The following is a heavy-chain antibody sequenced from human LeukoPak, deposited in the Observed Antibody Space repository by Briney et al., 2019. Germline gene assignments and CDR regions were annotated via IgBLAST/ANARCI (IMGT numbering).Heavy chain of an antibody. CDR2: IYYSGST. V-gene: IGHV4-39*01. CDR3: ATRDIVVVVAASYYFDY. CDR1: GGSISSSSYY. D-gene: IGHD2-15*01. J-gene: IGHJ4*02. Sequence: SETLSLTCPVSGGSISSSSYYWGWLRQPPGKGLEWIGRIYYSGSTYYNPSLKSRVTISVDTSKNQFTLKLSSVTAADTAVYYCATRDIVVVVAASYYFDYWGQGTLVTFSS.